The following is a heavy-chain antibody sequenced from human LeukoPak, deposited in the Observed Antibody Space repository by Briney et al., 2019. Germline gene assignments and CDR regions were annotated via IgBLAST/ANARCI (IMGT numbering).Heavy chain of an antibody. V-gene: IGHV4-59*01. Sequence: PSETLSLTCIVSGGSISSYYWSWIRQPPGKGLEWIGYVYYSGSTSYNPSLKSRVTILLDTSKNQFSLRLSSVTAADTALYYCARGRAPGYWGQGTLVTVSS. CDR3: ARGRAPGY. CDR2: VYYSGST. CDR1: GGSISSYY. J-gene: IGHJ4*02.